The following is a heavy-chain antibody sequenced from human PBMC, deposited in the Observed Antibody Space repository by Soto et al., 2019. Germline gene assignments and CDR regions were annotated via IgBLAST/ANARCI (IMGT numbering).Heavy chain of an antibody. CDR3: AREGVAATSINFDY. CDR2: ISYDGSNK. Sequence: GGSMRLSWAAAGCTFSNYAMHWVRKDPGKGLEWVAVISYDGSNKYYADSVKGRFTFSRDNSKNTLYLQMNSLRAEDTAVYYCAREGVAATSINFDYWGQGTLVTVSS. V-gene: IGHV3-30-3*01. D-gene: IGHD2-15*01. CDR1: GCTFSNYA. J-gene: IGHJ4*02.